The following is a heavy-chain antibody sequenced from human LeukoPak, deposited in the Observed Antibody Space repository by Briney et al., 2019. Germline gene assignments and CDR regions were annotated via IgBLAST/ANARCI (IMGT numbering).Heavy chain of an antibody. CDR3: AKSGSGRFY. Sequence: GGALRLSCAASGFTFSSYDMTWVRQAPGKGLEWVSAISGNDGGTYYADSLKGRFTISRDNSKNTLYLQMNSLRAEDTAVYYCAKSGSGRFYWGQGTLVTVSS. V-gene: IGHV3-23*01. J-gene: IGHJ4*02. CDR2: ISGNDGGT. D-gene: IGHD3-10*01. CDR1: GFTFSSYD.